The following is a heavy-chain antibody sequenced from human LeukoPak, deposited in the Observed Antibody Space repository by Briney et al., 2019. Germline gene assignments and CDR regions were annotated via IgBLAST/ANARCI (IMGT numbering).Heavy chain of an antibody. CDR1: GYTFTGYY. V-gene: IGHV1-2*06. CDR2: INPNSGGT. Sequence: ASVKVSCKASGYTFTGYYMHWVRRAPGQGLEWMGRINPNSGGTNYAQKFQGRVTMTRDTSISTAYMELSGLVSDDTAVYYCAKVGGYSNSRHAFDIWGQGTMVTVSS. J-gene: IGHJ3*02. D-gene: IGHD4-11*01. CDR3: AKVGGYSNSRHAFDI.